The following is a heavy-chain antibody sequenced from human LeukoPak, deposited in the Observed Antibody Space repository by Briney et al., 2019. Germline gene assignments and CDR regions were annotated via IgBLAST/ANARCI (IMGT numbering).Heavy chain of an antibody. Sequence: SETLSLTCAVYGGSFSGYYWSWIRQPPGKGLEWIGEINHSGSTNYNPSLKSRVTISVDTSKNQFSLKLSSVTAADTAVYYCAVPAATNHNNAFDIWGQGTVVTVSS. J-gene: IGHJ3*02. CDR2: INHSGST. CDR3: AVPAATNHNNAFDI. CDR1: GGSFSGYY. V-gene: IGHV4-34*01. D-gene: IGHD2-2*01.